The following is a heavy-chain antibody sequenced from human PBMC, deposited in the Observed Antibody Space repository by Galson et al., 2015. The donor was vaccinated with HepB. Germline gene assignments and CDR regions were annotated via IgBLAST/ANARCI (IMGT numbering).Heavy chain of an antibody. Sequence: QSGAEVKKPGESLRISCKSSGYSFTSYWISWVRQMPGKGLEWMGRIGPSDSYTNYSPSFQGHVTISADKSISTAYLQWSSLKASDTAMYYCARHPYYYDSSGYYYSDLIDYWGQGTLVTVSS. CDR2: IGPSDSYT. CDR3: ARHPYYYDSSGYYYSDLIDY. V-gene: IGHV5-10-1*01. J-gene: IGHJ4*02. CDR1: GYSFTSYW. D-gene: IGHD3-22*01.